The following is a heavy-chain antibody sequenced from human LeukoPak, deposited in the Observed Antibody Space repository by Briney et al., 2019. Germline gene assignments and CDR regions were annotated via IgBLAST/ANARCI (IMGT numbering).Heavy chain of an antibody. CDR1: GFTFTSYY. CDR3: AREDPNYGGNSVLPFDY. J-gene: IGHJ4*02. CDR2: INPSGGST. V-gene: IGHV1-46*01. D-gene: IGHD4-23*01. Sequence: GGSLRLSCAASGFTFTSYYMHWVRQAPGQGLEWMGIINPSGGSTSYAQKFQGRVTMTRDTSTSTVYMELSSLRSEDTAVYYCAREDPNYGGNSVLPFDYWGQGTLVTVSS.